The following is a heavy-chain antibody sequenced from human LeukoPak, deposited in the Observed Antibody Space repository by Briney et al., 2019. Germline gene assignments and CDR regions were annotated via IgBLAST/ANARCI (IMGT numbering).Heavy chain of an antibody. V-gene: IGHV3-7*03. CDR1: GFTFSDYW. J-gene: IGHJ4*02. Sequence: GGSLRLSCAASGFTFSDYWMNWVRQAPGKGLEWVANMKEDGSEKYCVDCVKGRFTISRDNAKNSLYLQMNSLRVEDTAVYYCARGPNYGSGGDYFDYRGQGTLVTVSS. CDR3: ARGPNYGSGGDYFDY. D-gene: IGHD3-10*01. CDR2: MKEDGSEK.